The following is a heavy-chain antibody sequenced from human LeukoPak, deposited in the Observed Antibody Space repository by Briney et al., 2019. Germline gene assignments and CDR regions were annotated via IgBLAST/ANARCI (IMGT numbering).Heavy chain of an antibody. J-gene: IGHJ6*03. Sequence: ASVKVSCKASGYDFNGYYIHWVRQTPGQGLEWMGWIKPKSGGTGYAEEFQGRVTMTSDRSVTTAYPEVRRLRSDDTAVYYCGRVLDYVGTSFRPPEKYYYYYIDVWGQGTTVAVSS. CDR3: GRVLDYVGTSFRPPEKYYYYYIDV. CDR2: IKPKSGGT. D-gene: IGHD3-16*01. CDR1: GYDFNGYY. V-gene: IGHV1-2*02.